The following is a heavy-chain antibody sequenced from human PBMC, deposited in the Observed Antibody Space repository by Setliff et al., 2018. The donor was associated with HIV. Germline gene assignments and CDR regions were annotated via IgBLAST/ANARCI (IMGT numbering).Heavy chain of an antibody. CDR1: GGSISSYY. J-gene: IGHJ4*02. CDR3: ARARGNYFDY. V-gene: IGHV4-59*01. Sequence: PSETLSLTCTVSGGSISSYYWSWIRQPPGKGLERIGYIYYSGSTNYNPSLKSRVTISVDTSKNQFSLKLSSVTAADTAVYYCARARGNYFDYWGQGTLVTVSS. CDR2: IYYSGST.